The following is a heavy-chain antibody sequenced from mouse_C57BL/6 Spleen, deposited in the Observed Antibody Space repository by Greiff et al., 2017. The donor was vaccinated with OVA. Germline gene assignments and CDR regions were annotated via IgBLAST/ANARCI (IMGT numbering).Heavy chain of an antibody. D-gene: IGHD1-1*02. V-gene: IGHV1-61*01. Sequence: VQLQQPGAELVRPGSSVKLSCKASGYTFTSYWMDWVKQRPGQGLEWIGNIYPSDSETHYNQKFKDKATLTVDKSSSTAYMQLSSLTSEDSAVYYCARSMANYFDYWGQGTTLTVSS. CDR1: GYTFTSYW. J-gene: IGHJ2*01. CDR2: IYPSDSET. CDR3: ARSMANYFDY.